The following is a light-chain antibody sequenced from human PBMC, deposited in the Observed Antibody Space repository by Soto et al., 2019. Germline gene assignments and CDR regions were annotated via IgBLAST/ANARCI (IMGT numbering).Light chain of an antibody. Sequence: EIVLTQSPATLSLSPGERATLSCRASQSVSDYLAWYQQKPGQAPRLVIYDVSNRATAVPARFSGSGSGTDFTLTINFIEPEDFAVYYCQQRSNWPLTFGGGTKVDIK. CDR3: QQRSNWPLT. CDR1: QSVSDY. J-gene: IGKJ4*01. CDR2: DVS. V-gene: IGKV3-11*01.